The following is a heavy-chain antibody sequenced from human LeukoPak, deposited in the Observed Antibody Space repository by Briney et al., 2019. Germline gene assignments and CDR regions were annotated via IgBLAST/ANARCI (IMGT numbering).Heavy chain of an antibody. J-gene: IGHJ4*02. Sequence: GASVKVSCKASGYTFTGYYMHWVRQAPGQGLELMGWINPNSGGTNYAQKFQGRVTMTRDTSISTAYMELSRLRSDDTAVYYCARVIVRQKYYFDYWGQGTLVTVSS. CDR3: ARVIVRQKYYFDY. D-gene: IGHD1-26*01. CDR1: GYTFTGYY. V-gene: IGHV1-2*02. CDR2: INPNSGGT.